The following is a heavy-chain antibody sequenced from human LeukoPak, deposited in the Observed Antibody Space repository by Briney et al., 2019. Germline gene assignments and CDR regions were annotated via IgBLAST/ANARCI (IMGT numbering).Heavy chain of an antibody. CDR3: ARDPEGVAARGEGDY. D-gene: IGHD2-15*01. Sequence: GGSLRLSCAASGFTFSSYSMNWVRQAPGGGLEWVSSISSSSSYIYYADSVKGRFTISRDNAKNSLYLQMNSLRAEDTAVYYCARDPEGVAARGEGDYWGQGTLVTVSS. J-gene: IGHJ4*02. V-gene: IGHV3-21*01. CDR1: GFTFSSYS. CDR2: ISSSSSYI.